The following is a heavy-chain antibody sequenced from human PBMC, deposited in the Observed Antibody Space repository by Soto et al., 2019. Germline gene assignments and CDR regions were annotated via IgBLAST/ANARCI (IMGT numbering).Heavy chain of an antibody. CDR2: IYHSGST. CDR1: GGSISSSNW. D-gene: IGHD4-17*01. J-gene: IGHJ4*02. V-gene: IGHV4-4*02. Sequence: ETLSLTCAVSGGSISSSNWWSWVRQPPGKGLEWIGEIYHSGSTNYNPSLKSRVTISVDKSKNQFSLKLSSVTAADTAVYYCARDLLGSYGDYVFDYWGQGTLVTVSS. CDR3: ARDLLGSYGDYVFDY.